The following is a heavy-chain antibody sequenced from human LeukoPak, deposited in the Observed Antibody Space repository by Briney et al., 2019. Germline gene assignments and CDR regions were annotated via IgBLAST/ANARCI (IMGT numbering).Heavy chain of an antibody. Sequence: GGSLRLSCAASGFTFDDYAMHWVRQAPGKGLEWVSLISWDGNSTYYADSVKGRFTISRDNARNSLYLQMNSLRAEDTAVYYCARTSSGGSCYLDYWGQGTLVTVSS. J-gene: IGHJ4*02. CDR1: GFTFDDYA. V-gene: IGHV3-43D*03. CDR2: ISWDGNST. D-gene: IGHD2-15*01. CDR3: ARTSSGGSCYLDY.